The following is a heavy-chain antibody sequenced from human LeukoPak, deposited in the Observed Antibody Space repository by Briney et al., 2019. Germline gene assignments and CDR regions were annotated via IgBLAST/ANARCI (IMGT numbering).Heavy chain of an antibody. V-gene: IGHV4-59*01. CDR1: GGSISSYY. CDR3: ARALRGYYMDV. D-gene: IGHD3-10*01. J-gene: IGHJ6*03. Sequence: PSETLSLTCTVSGGSISSYYWSWIRQPPGKGLEWIGYIYHRGNTNYNPSLKSRVTISVDTSKNQFSLKLTSVTAADTAVYHCARALRGYYMDVWGKGTTVTVSS. CDR2: IYHRGNT.